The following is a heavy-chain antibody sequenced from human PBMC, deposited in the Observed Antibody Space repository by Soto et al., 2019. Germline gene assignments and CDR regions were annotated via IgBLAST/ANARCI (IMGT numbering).Heavy chain of an antibody. CDR1: GYSFTIYW. CDR3: ARNYRRDGYNLPDISDY. CDR2: IDPSDSYT. D-gene: IGHD3-9*01. V-gene: IGHV5-10-1*01. J-gene: IGHJ4*02. Sequence: GESLKISCKGSGYSFTIYWISWVRQMPGKGLEWMGRIDPSDSYTNYSPSFQGHVTISADKSISTAYLQWSSLKASDTAMYYCARNYRRDGYNLPDISDYWGQGTLVTVSS.